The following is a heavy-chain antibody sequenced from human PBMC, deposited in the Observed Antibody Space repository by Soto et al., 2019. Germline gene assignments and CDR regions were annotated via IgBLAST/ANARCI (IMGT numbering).Heavy chain of an antibody. D-gene: IGHD2-21*01. CDR2: ITGSGGTT. Sequence: GGSLRLSCAASGFTFSDYYMSWIRQAPGKGLEWVSAITGSGGTTYYADSVKGRFTISRDNSKNTLYLQMNSLRAEDTAVYYCAKARLGVYDAFDIWGQGTMVTVSS. V-gene: IGHV3-23*01. CDR3: AKARLGVYDAFDI. J-gene: IGHJ3*02. CDR1: GFTFSDYY.